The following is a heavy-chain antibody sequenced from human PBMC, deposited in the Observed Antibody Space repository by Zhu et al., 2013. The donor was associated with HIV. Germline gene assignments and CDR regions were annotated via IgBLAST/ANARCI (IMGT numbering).Heavy chain of an antibody. CDR2: ISYDGSNK. CDR1: GFTFSSYA. J-gene: IGHJ3*02. Sequence: QVQLVESGGGVVQPGRSLRLSCAASGFTFSSYAMHWVRQAPGKGLEWVAVISYDGSNKYYADSVKGRFTISRDNSKNTLYLQMNSLRAEDTAVYYCAREYYGVSDAFDIWGQGTMVTVSS. CDR3: AREYYGVSDAFDI. D-gene: IGHD3-3*01. V-gene: IGHV3-30-3*01.